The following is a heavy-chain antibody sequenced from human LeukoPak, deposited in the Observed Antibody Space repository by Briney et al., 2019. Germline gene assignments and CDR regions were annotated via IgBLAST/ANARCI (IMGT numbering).Heavy chain of an antibody. Sequence: GGSLRLSCAGSGFTFSQDWMSWVRQAPGKGLEWLGLIKNKIDGGTTDYAVTVEGRFTISRDDSKNTLYLQMNSLKTGDTAVYYCSKYNSYDALDYWGQGTLVTVSS. CDR3: SKYNSYDALDY. D-gene: IGHD1-1*01. CDR2: IKNKIDGGTT. CDR1: GFTFSQDW. V-gene: IGHV3-15*01. J-gene: IGHJ4*02.